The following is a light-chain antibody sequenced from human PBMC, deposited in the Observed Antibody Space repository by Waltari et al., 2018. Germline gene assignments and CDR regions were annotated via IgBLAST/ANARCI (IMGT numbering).Light chain of an antibody. CDR3: QQYGSSPSIT. CDR2: GAS. CDR1: QSVSSSY. V-gene: IGKV3-20*01. Sequence: DIVLTQSPGTLSLSTGERATLSCRASQSVSSSYLAWYQQKPGQAPRLLIYGASSRATGIPDRFSGSGSGTDFTLTISRLEPEDFAVYYCQQYGSSPSITFGQGTRLEIK. J-gene: IGKJ5*01.